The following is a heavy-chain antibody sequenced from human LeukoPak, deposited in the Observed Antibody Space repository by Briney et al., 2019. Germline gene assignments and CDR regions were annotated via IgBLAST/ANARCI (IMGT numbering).Heavy chain of an antibody. CDR1: GYTVTNYG. CDR3: ARDRRSSSSNSIFFDY. D-gene: IGHD6-6*01. J-gene: IGHJ4*02. CDR2: IGAYNGNT. V-gene: IGHV1-18*01. Sequence: ASVKVSCKASGYTVTNYGVSWVRQAPGQGLEWMGWIGAYNGNTNYAQKLQGRVTMTTDTSTSTAYMELRSLRSDDTAVYYCARDRRSSSSNSIFFDYWGQGTVVTVSS.